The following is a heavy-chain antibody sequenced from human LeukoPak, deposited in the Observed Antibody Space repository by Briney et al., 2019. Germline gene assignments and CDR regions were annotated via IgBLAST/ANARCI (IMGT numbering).Heavy chain of an antibody. CDR1: GFSSYS. CDR2: ISSGSDYI. D-gene: IGHD3-16*01. J-gene: IGHJ4*02. CDR3: ARDPWGTHAY. Sequence: GGFLRLSCAASGFSSYSLNWVRQAPGKGLEWVSSISSGSDYIYYADSVKGRFTISRDNAKNSLYLQMNSLRAEDTAIYYCARDPWGTHAYWGQGTLVTVSS. V-gene: IGHV3-21*01.